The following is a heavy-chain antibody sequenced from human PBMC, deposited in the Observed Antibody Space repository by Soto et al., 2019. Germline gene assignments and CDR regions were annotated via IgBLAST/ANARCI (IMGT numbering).Heavy chain of an antibody. CDR3: ARAGLGWEERGYFQH. J-gene: IGHJ1*01. CDR2: TYHSGST. Sequence: QLQLQESGSGLVKPSQTLSLTCAVSGGSISSGGYSWSWIRQPPGKGLEWIGYTYHSGSTYYNPALKSGVHISVDRSKNQFSLKLSSVNAADTAVYYCARAGLGWEERGYFQHWGQGTLVTVSS. V-gene: IGHV4-30-2*01. CDR1: GGSISSGGYS. D-gene: IGHD1-26*01.